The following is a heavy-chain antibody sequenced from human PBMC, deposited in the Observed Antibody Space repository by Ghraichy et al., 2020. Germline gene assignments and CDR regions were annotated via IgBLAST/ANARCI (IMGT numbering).Heavy chain of an antibody. CDR1: GYAFTSYA. CDR2: INPDTGNP. J-gene: IGHJ1*01. Sequence: ASVKVSCKASGYAFTSYAINWVRQAPGQGLESMGWINPDTGNPTYAQGFTGRFVFSLDTSVSTAYLQISSLKPEDTAVYYCATTATYYYETWGQGTLVTVSS. CDR3: ATTATYYYET. D-gene: IGHD3-22*01. V-gene: IGHV7-4-1*02.